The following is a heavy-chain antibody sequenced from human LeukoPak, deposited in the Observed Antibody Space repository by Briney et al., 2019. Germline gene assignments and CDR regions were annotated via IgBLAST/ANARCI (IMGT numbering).Heavy chain of an antibody. V-gene: IGHV1-8*03. CDR1: GYTFTSYD. Sequence: GASVKVSCKASGYTFTSYDINWVRQATGQGLEWMGWMNPNSGNTGYAQKFQGRVTITRNTSISTAYMELSSLRSEDTAVYYCATPQESDAFDIWGQGTMVTVSS. D-gene: IGHD1-14*01. CDR2: MNPNSGNT. CDR3: ATPQESDAFDI. J-gene: IGHJ3*02.